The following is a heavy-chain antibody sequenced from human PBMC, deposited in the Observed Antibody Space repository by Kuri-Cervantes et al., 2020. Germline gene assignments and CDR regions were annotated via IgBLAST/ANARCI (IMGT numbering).Heavy chain of an antibody. CDR3: ASQTSGWYWFDP. V-gene: IGHV6-1*01. Sequence: SCAISGDSVSSNSTAWNWIRQSPSRGLEWLGRTYYRSKWYNDYAVSVKSRITVNPDTSKNQFSLQLNSVTPEDTAVYYCASQTSGWYWFDPWGQGPRSPSPQ. CDR2: TYYRSKWYN. J-gene: IGHJ5*02. D-gene: IGHD6-19*01. CDR1: GDSVSSNSTA.